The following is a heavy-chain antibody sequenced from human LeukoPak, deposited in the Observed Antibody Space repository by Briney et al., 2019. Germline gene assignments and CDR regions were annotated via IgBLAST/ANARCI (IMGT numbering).Heavy chain of an antibody. D-gene: IGHD5-18*01. Sequence: PGGSLRLSCAASGITVSTNYMTWVRQAPGKGLEWVANIKEDGSEIYYVDSVKGRFTISRDNAKNSLYLQMNSLRAEDTAVYYCTRRGYGYWGQGTLVTVSS. CDR3: TRRGYGY. CDR1: GITVSTNY. CDR2: IKEDGSEI. J-gene: IGHJ4*02. V-gene: IGHV3-7*01.